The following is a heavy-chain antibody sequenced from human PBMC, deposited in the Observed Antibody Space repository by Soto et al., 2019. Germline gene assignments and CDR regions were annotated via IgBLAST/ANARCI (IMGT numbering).Heavy chain of an antibody. J-gene: IGHJ3*02. CDR1: GFTFSSYA. CDR3: VKAGYSYQSESSFDI. Sequence: PGGSLRLSCAASGFTFSSYAMHWVRQAPGKGLEYVSAISDNGDSTYYADSVKGRFTISRDNSKNTQYLQMSSLRPGDTAVYYCVKAGYSYQSESSFDIWGQGTMVTVSS. D-gene: IGHD3-16*01. V-gene: IGHV3-64D*06. CDR2: ISDNGDST.